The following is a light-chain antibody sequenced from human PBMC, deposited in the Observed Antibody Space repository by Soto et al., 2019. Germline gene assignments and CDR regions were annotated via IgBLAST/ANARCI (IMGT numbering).Light chain of an antibody. CDR2: GAS. Sequence: EIGLTQSPGTLSLSPGEIATLSCMASQSVSSSYLAWYQQKPGQAPRLLIYGASSRATGIPDRFSGSGSGTDFTLTISRLEPEDFAVYYCQQYGSSPRTFGQGTKVDIK. J-gene: IGKJ1*01. CDR3: QQYGSSPRT. CDR1: QSVSSSY. V-gene: IGKV3-20*01.